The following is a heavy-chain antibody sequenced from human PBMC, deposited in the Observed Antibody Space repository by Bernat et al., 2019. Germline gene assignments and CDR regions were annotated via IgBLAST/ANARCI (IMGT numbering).Heavy chain of an antibody. Sequence: QVQLVQSGAEVKKPGASVKVSCKASGYTFTSYAMHWVRQAPGQRLEWMGWINAGNGNTKYSQKFQGRVTITRDTSASTAYMELSSLRSEDTAVYYCAREIKLGYAFDIWGQGTMVTVSS. CDR1: GYTFTSYA. D-gene: IGHD5-18*01. CDR2: INAGNGNT. CDR3: AREIKLGYAFDI. V-gene: IGHV1-3*01. J-gene: IGHJ3*02.